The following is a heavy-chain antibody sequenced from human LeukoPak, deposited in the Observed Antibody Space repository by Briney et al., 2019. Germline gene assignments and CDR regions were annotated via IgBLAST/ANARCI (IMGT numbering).Heavy chain of an antibody. D-gene: IGHD5-18*01. V-gene: IGHV1-2*02. CDR1: GYTFTGYY. CDR2: INPNSGGT. J-gene: IGHJ5*02. CDR3: ARAGYSYGPITYWFDP. Sequence: RRASVKVSCKASGYTFTGYYMHWVRQAPGQGLEWMGWINPNSGGTNYAQKFQGRVTMTRDTSISTAYMELSRLRSDDTAVYYCARAGYSYGPITYWFDPWGQGTLVTVSS.